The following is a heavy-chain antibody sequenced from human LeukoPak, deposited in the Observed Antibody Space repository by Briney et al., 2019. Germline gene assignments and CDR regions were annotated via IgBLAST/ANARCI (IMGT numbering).Heavy chain of an antibody. Sequence: ASVKVSCKASGYTFTSYAMHWVRQAPGQRLEWMGWINAGNGNTKYSQEFQGRVTITRDTSASTAYMELSSLRSEDTAVYYCAGDSLPLLLWFGFEPDAFDIWGQGTMVTVSS. J-gene: IGHJ3*02. CDR2: INAGNGNT. CDR3: AGDSLPLLLWFGFEPDAFDI. CDR1: GYTFTSYA. D-gene: IGHD3-10*01. V-gene: IGHV1-3*03.